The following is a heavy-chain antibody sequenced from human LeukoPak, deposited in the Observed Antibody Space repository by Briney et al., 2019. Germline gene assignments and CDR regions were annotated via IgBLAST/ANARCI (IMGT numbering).Heavy chain of an antibody. V-gene: IGHV3-7*01. CDR3: AIWTSGNY. CDR1: EFIFNRSW. D-gene: IGHD1-1*01. CDR2: MDPSGSQK. J-gene: IGHJ4*02. Sequence: GGSLRLSCAASEFIFNRSWMNWVRQAPGKGLEWVANMDPSGSQKRYVDSVKGRFTISKDNPGTSVYPDMFGLRAEDAAIYYCAIWTSGNYWGQGTLVTVSS.